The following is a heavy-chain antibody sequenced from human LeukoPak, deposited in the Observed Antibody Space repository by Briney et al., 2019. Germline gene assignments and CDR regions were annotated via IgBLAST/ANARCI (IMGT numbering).Heavy chain of an antibody. CDR2: LYRGSST. J-gene: IGHJ2*01. Sequence: GGSLRLSCAASGLTVSTNYMNWVRQAPGKGLQWVSILYRGSSTYYADSVKGRFTISRDDSKNTLYLQMNSLSAEDTAVYYCARVGDHYHWYLDLWGPGTHVTVSS. CDR3: ARVGDHYHWYLDL. D-gene: IGHD3-10*01. V-gene: IGHV3-53*01. CDR1: GLTVSTNY.